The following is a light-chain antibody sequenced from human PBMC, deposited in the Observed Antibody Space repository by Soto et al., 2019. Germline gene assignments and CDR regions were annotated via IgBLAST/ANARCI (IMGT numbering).Light chain of an antibody. CDR1: SGSVSTSYY. CDR2: STH. CDR3: VLYMGSGIWV. V-gene: IGLV8-61*01. J-gene: IGLJ3*02. Sequence: QTVVTQEPSFSVSPGRTVTLTCGLSSGSVSTSYYPSWYQQPPGPAPRPLIYSTHPRSSGVPDRFSGSILGNKAALTITGAQADDESDYYCVLYMGSGIWVFGGGTKLTVL.